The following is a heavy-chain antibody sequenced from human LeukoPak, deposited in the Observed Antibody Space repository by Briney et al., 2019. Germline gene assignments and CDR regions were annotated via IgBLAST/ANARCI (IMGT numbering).Heavy chain of an antibody. D-gene: IGHD1-20*01. CDR2: INHSGST. CDR3: ARGRYNWNY. CDR1: GGSFSGYY. V-gene: IGHV4-34*01. Sequence: PSETLSLTCAVYGGSFSGYYWNWIRQPTGKGLEWIGEINHSGSTNYNPSLKSRVTISVDTSKNQFSLKLSSVTAADTAVYYCARGRYNWNYWGQGTLVTVSS. J-gene: IGHJ4*02.